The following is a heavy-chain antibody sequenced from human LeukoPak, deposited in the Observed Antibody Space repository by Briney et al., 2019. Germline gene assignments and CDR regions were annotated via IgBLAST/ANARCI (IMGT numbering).Heavy chain of an antibody. CDR1: GFTFEDHA. Sequence: GGSLRLSCAASGFTFEDHAMHWVRQAPGKGLEWVSAISGSGGSTYYADSVKGRFTISRDNSKNTLYLQMNSLRAEDTAVYYCAKVSSIAARYFDYWGQGTLVTVSS. D-gene: IGHD6-6*01. V-gene: IGHV3-23*01. CDR2: ISGSGGST. CDR3: AKVSSIAARYFDY. J-gene: IGHJ4*02.